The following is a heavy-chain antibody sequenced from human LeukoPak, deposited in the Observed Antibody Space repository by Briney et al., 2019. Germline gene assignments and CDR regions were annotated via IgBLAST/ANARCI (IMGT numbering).Heavy chain of an antibody. CDR1: GFTFDDYT. D-gene: IGHD6-19*01. CDR3: AKDSLQQIALAGTAFDY. Sequence: GGSLRLSCAASGFTFDDYTMHWVRQTPGKGLEWVSGISWDGDTTYYADSVKGRFTISRDNNKNSLYLQMNSLRTEDTAFYYCAKDSLQQIALAGTAFDYWGQGTLVTVSS. V-gene: IGHV3-43*01. J-gene: IGHJ4*02. CDR2: ISWDGDTT.